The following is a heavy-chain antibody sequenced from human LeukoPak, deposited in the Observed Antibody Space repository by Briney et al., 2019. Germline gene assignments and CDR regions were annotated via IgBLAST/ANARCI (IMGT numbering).Heavy chain of an antibody. D-gene: IGHD1-26*01. V-gene: IGHV4-59*01. CDR1: GGSISSYY. Sequence: PSETLSLTCTVSGGSISSYYWSCIRQPPGKGLEWIGYIYYSGSTNYNPSLKSRVTISVDTSKNQFSLKLSSVTAADTAVYYCARGRSGSYSEFDYWGQGTLVTVSS. CDR2: IYYSGST. CDR3: ARGRSGSYSEFDY. J-gene: IGHJ4*02.